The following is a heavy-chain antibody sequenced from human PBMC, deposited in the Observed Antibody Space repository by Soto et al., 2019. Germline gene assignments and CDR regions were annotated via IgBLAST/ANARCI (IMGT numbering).Heavy chain of an antibody. CDR3: AKDIVHYGDYFGWFDP. Sequence: GGSLRLSCAASGFTFSSYAMSWVRQAPGKGLEWVSAISGSGGSTYYADSVKGRFTISRDNSKNTLYLQMNSLRAEDTAVYYCAKDIVHYGDYFGWFDPWGQGTLVTVSS. D-gene: IGHD4-17*01. V-gene: IGHV3-23*01. CDR2: ISGSGGST. J-gene: IGHJ5*02. CDR1: GFTFSSYA.